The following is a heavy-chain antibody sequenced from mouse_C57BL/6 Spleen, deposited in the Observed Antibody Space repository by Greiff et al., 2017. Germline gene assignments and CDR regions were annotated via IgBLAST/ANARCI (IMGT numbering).Heavy chain of an antibody. CDR1: GYTFTSYW. CDR3: ARDGAYSNPSLFAY. Sequence: QVQLQQSGAELVKPGASVKMSCKASGYTFTSYWITWVKQRPGQGLEWIGDIYPGSGSTNYNEKFKSKATLTVDTSSSTAYMQLSSLTSEDSAVYYCARDGAYSNPSLFAYWGQGTLVTVSA. CDR2: IYPGSGST. D-gene: IGHD2-5*01. J-gene: IGHJ3*01. V-gene: IGHV1-55*01.